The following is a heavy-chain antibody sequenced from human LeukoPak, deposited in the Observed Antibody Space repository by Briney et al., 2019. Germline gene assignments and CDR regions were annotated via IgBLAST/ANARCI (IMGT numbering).Heavy chain of an antibody. CDR1: GGSISSGGYY. Sequence: SQTLSLTCTVSGGSISSGGYYWSWIRQPPGKGLEWIGYIYHSGSTYYNPSLKSRVTISVDRSKNQFSLKLSSVTAADTAVYYCARGPVRGFFDYWGQGTLVTVSS. V-gene: IGHV4-30-2*01. CDR2: IYHSGST. J-gene: IGHJ4*02. CDR3: ARGPVRGFFDY. D-gene: IGHD3-10*01.